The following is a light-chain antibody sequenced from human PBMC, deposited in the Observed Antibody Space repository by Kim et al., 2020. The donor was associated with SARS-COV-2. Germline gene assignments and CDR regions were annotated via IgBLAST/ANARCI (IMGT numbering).Light chain of an antibody. J-gene: IGLJ2*01. V-gene: IGLV3-19*01. CDR1: SLSMYY. CDR2: GKD. Sequence: ALGQTVRITCQGDSLSMYYASWYQVKPGQAPLLVMFGKDNRPSGIPDRFSGSSSGSTGSLTITGAQAGDEADYYCSSRGSSGDHLVFGGGTKVTVL. CDR3: SSRGSSGDHLV.